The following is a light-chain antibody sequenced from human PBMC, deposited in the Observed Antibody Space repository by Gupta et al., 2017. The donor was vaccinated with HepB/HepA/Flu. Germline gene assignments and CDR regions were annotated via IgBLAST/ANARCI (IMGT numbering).Light chain of an antibody. CDR1: SSDVGGYNY. V-gene: IGLV2-11*01. J-gene: IGLJ2*01. Sequence: QSALTQPRSVSGSPGQSVTISCTGTSSDVGGYNYVSWYQQHPGKAHRLLIYDVRKRSAGVPDRFSGYKSGNTASLTISVQHADDEDDYYCCSEAGSYGVFGGGTKLTVL. CDR2: DVR. CDR3: CSEAGSYGV.